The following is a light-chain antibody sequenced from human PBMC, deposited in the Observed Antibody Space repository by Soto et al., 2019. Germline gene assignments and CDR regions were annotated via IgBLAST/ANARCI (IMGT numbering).Light chain of an antibody. J-gene: IGLJ1*01. CDR3: SSYTDRKHLV. CDR2: DVT. CDR1: SSDIGGYNS. V-gene: IGLV2-8*01. Sequence: QSALTQSPSASGSPGQSVTISCNGTSSDIGGYNSVSWYQQHPGKAPKVMIYDVTKRPSGVPDRFSGSKSGNTASLTVSALQAEDEADYYWSSYTDRKHLVFGTGPKLTVL.